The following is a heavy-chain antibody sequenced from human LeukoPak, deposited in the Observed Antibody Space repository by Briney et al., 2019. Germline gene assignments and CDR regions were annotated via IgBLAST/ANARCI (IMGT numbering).Heavy chain of an antibody. CDR3: ARDYLVGGTEAFDI. CDR1: GFTFSSYE. V-gene: IGHV3-48*03. CDR2: IGGSGSTI. Sequence: GGSLRLSCAASGFTFSSYEMNWVRQAPGKGLEWVSYIGGSGSTIYYADSVKGRFTISRDNAKNSLYLQMNRLRGEGTAVYYCARDYLVGGTEAFDIWDQGTMVTVSS. J-gene: IGHJ3*02. D-gene: IGHD1-1*01.